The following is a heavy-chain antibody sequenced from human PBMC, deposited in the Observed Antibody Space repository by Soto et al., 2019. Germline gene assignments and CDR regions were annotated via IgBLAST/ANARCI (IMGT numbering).Heavy chain of an antibody. D-gene: IGHD4-17*01. CDR1: GGTFSSYT. CDR2: IIPILGIA. Sequence: QVQLVQSGAEVKKPGSSVKVSCKASGGTFSSYTISWVRQAPGQGLEWMGRIIPILGIANYAQKFQGRVTITADKSTSTAYMELSSLRSEDTAVYYCARDGTDYGDYDGYYYMDVWGKGTTVTVSS. V-gene: IGHV1-69*08. J-gene: IGHJ6*03. CDR3: ARDGTDYGDYDGYYYMDV.